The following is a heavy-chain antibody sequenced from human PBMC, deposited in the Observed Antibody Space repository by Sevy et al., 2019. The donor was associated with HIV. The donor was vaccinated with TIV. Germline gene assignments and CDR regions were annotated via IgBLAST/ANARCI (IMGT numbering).Heavy chain of an antibody. J-gene: IGHJ4*02. CDR3: ARGYSSSPSTWSDY. D-gene: IGHD6-6*01. V-gene: IGHV3-23*01. CDR1: GFTFSNYA. Sequence: GGSLRLSCAASGFTFSNYAMSWVRQPPGKGLEWVSGISGSVVPTKYTDSVKGRFTISRDNSKNTLFLQMNSLRAEDTAVYYCARGYSSSPSTWSDYWGQGTLVTVSS. CDR2: ISGSVVPT.